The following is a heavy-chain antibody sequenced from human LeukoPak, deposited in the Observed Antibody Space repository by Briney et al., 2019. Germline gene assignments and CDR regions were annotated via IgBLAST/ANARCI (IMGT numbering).Heavy chain of an antibody. D-gene: IGHD6-13*01. J-gene: IGHJ4*02. CDR3: ARDGAAEAIDY. CDR1: GFTFSDYT. Sequence: PGGSLRLSCAASGFTFSDYTMNWVRQAPGKGLEWVSSISSSSSYIYYADSVKGRFTISRDNAKNSLYLQMNSLRAEDTAVYYCARDGAAEAIDYWGQGTLVTVSS. CDR2: ISSSSSYI. V-gene: IGHV3-21*01.